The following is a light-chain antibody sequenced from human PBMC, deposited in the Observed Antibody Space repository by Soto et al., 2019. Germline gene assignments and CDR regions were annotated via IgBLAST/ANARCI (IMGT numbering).Light chain of an antibody. J-gene: IGKJ4*01. Sequence: DIQMTQSPSTLSASVGDGVTITCRASQSISTWFAWYQQKPGKAPKLLIYKASRLEGGVPSRFSGSGSGRAFNITISSLETDDFATDDCEQYYSSPLNCGGGTTVVSK. CDR2: KAS. V-gene: IGKV1-5*03. CDR1: QSISTW. CDR3: EQYYSSPLN.